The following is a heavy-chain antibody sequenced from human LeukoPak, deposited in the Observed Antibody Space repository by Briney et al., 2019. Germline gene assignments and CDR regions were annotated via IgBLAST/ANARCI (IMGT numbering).Heavy chain of an antibody. D-gene: IGHD2-2*01. V-gene: IGHV4-30-2*01. CDR1: GGSISSGGYY. CDR3: ARRYCSSTSCYDAFDI. CDR2: IYHSGST. Sequence: SQTLSLTCTVSGGSISSGGYYWSWIRQPPGKGLEWIGYIYHSGSTYYNPSLKSRVTISVDRSKNQFPLKLSSVTAADTAVYYCARRYCSSTSCYDAFDIWGQGTMVTVSS. J-gene: IGHJ3*02.